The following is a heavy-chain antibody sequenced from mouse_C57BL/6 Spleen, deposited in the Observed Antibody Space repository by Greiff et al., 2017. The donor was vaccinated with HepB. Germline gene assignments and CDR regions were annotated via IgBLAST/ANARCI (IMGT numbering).Heavy chain of an antibody. CDR3: ARHGIEYGNYFDY. J-gene: IGHJ2*01. Sequence: DVKLVESGGDLVKPGGSLKLSCAASGFTFSSYGMSWVRQTPDKRLEWVATISSGGSYTYYPDSVKGRFTISRDNAKNTLYLQMSSLKSEDTAMYYCARHGIEYGNYFDYWGQGTTLTVSS. V-gene: IGHV5-6*02. CDR2: ISSGGSYT. D-gene: IGHD2-1*01. CDR1: GFTFSSYG.